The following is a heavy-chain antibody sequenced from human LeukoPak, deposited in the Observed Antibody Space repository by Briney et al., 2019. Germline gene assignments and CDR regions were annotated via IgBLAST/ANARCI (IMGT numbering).Heavy chain of an antibody. J-gene: IGHJ4*02. Sequence: GVSLRLTCAASGFTFSSYAMSCLRQAPGKGLEWVSGIRGSGDNTYYADSVKGRFTISRDNSKNTRYLQMNSLRAEDTAVYYCANDYGVYWGQGTLVTVSS. CDR2: IRGSGDNT. CDR1: GFTFSSYA. CDR3: ANDYGVY. D-gene: IGHD4-17*01. V-gene: IGHV3-23*01.